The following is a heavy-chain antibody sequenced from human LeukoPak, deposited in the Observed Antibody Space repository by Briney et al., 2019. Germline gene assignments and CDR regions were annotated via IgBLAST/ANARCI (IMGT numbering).Heavy chain of an antibody. CDR1: GDSISSSSYY. V-gene: IGHV4-39*07. Sequence: SETLSLTCTVSGDSISSSSYYWGWIRQPPGKGLEWLGTIYYRGTTYYNPSLKSRVTISVDTSKNQFSLKLSSVTAADTAVYYCAKIINWFDPWGQGTLVTVSS. CDR3: AKIINWFDP. CDR2: IYYRGTT. J-gene: IGHJ5*02.